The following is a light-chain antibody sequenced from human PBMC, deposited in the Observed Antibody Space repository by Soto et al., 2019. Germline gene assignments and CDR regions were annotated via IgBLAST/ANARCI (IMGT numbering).Light chain of an antibody. CDR3: HQYAWSPLT. J-gene: IGKJ5*01. CDR1: QSVPKSY. V-gene: IGKV3-20*01. Sequence: IVLTQSPGTLSLSPGERATLSCRASQSVPKSYLAWYQQRPGQAPRLLIYDASNRATGIPDRFSGSESGTDFTLTISRLEPEDFAVYYCHQYAWSPLTFGQGTRLESK. CDR2: DAS.